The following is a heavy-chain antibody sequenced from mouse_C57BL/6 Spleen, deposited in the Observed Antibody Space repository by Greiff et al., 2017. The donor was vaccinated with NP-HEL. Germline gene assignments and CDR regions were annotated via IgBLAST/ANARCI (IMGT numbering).Heavy chain of an antibody. D-gene: IGHD3-3*01. CDR3: ARRGPFYYAMDY. CDR2: IYPGDGDT. J-gene: IGHJ4*01. Sequence: VKLMESGAELVKPGASVKISCKASGYAFSSYWMNWVKQRPGKGLEWIGQIYPGDGDTNYNGKFKGKATLTADKSSSTAYMQLSSLTSEDSAVYFCARRGPFYYAMDYWGQGTSVTVSS. V-gene: IGHV1-80*01. CDR1: GYAFSSYW.